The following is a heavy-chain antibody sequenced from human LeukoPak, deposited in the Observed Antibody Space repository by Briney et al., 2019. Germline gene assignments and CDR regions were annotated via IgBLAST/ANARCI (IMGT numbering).Heavy chain of an antibody. J-gene: IGHJ6*02. CDR1: GGTFSSYA. CDR3: ARDPRIADPYYYYGMDV. Sequence: SVKVSCKASGGTFSSYAISWVRQAPGQGLEWMGGIIPIFGTANYAQKFQGRVTITADESTSTAYMELSILRSEDTAVYYCARDPRIADPYYYYGMDVWGQGTTVTVSS. CDR2: IIPIFGTA. D-gene: IGHD6-6*01. V-gene: IGHV1-69*13.